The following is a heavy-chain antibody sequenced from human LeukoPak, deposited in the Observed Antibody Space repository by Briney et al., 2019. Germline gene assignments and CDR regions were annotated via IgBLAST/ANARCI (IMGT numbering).Heavy chain of an antibody. D-gene: IGHD6-19*01. J-gene: IGHJ4*02. CDR1: GFTFSSSS. Sequence: GGSLRLSCAASGFTFSSSSMNWVRQAPGKGLEWVSYISSTSTTIYYADSVKGRFTISRDNAKNSLYLQMNSLRAEDTAVYYCANGYSSGPVYWGQGNLVTVSS. CDR3: ANGYSSGPVY. V-gene: IGHV3-48*04. CDR2: ISSTSTTI.